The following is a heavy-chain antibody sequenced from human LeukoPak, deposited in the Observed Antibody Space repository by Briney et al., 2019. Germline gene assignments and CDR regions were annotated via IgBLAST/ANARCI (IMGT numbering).Heavy chain of an antibody. V-gene: IGHV3-64*01. CDR1: GFTFSSYG. Sequence: GGSLRLSCAASGFTFSSYGMHWVRQAPGKGLEYVSAISSNGGSTYYANSVKGRFTISRDNSKNTLYLQMGSLRAEDMAVYYCARDPSPITFGGVIAFWGQGTTVTVSS. J-gene: IGHJ6*02. CDR3: ARDPSPITFGGVIAF. CDR2: ISSNGGST. D-gene: IGHD3-16*02.